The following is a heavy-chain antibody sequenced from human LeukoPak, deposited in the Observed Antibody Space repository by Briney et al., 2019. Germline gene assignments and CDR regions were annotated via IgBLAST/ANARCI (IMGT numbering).Heavy chain of an antibody. CDR1: GFTFSSYA. V-gene: IGHV3-30*14. Sequence: GGSLRLSCAASGFTFSSYAMHWVRQAPGKGLEWVAVISYDGSNKYYADSVKARFTISRDNSKSTLYLQMNSLRADDTAVYYCARSGGWDGMDVWGQGTAVTVSS. CDR3: ARSGGWDGMDV. J-gene: IGHJ6*02. CDR2: ISYDGSNK. D-gene: IGHD1-1*01.